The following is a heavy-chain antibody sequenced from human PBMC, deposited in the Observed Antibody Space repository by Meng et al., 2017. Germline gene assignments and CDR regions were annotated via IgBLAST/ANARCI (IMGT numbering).Heavy chain of an antibody. V-gene: IGHV4-59*12. CDR2: IYYSGST. D-gene: IGHD3-22*01. CDR1: GGSISSYY. J-gene: IGHJ4*02. Sequence: SETLSLTCTVSGGSISSYYWSWIRQPPGKGLEWIGYIYYSGSTYYNPYLKSRVTISVDTSKNQFSLTLSSVTAADTAVYYCARATYYYDSSGYYYYFDYWGQGTLVTVSS. CDR3: ARATYYYDSSGYYYYFDY.